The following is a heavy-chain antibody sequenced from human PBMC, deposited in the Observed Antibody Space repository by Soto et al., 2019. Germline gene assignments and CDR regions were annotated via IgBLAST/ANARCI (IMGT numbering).Heavy chain of an antibody. J-gene: IGHJ5*02. CDR2: IYHSGST. CDR3: ARGVGITIFGVVIMRAGHNRFDP. D-gene: IGHD3-3*01. Sequence: SETLSLTCAVSGGSISSGGYSWSWIRQPPGKGLEWIGYIYHSGSTYYNPSLKSRVTISVDRSKNQFSLKLSSVTAADTAVYYCARGVGITIFGVVIMRAGHNRFDPWGKGTLGTV. CDR1: GGSISSGGYS. V-gene: IGHV4-30-2*01.